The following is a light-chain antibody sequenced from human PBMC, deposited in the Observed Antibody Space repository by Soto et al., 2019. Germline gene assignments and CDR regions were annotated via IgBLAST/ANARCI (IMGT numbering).Light chain of an antibody. CDR3: QLYGGSHMFS. CDR1: QSISSSY. Sequence: EIVLTQSPGTLSLSPGEGGTLSCRASQSISSSYLAWYQQKPGQSPRLLIYAASSRATGIPDRFSGSGSGTDFTLTISRLEPEDFAVYYWQLYGGSHMFSFGQGTKLEIK. CDR2: AAS. J-gene: IGKJ2*01. V-gene: IGKV3-20*01.